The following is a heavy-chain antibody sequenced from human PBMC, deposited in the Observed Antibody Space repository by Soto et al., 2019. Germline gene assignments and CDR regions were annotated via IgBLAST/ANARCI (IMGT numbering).Heavy chain of an antibody. CDR3: ARVPPPYSFSYDD. D-gene: IGHD5-12*01. Sequence: QVQLQESGPGLVKPSQTLSLTCNVSGVSIGSGDYYWSWIRQPPGKGLEWIGYIYISGTTYYNPSLKSRLTISLDTSRNVFSLKLRSVTAAYTAVYYCARVPPPYSFSYDDWGQGTLVTVSS. CDR1: GVSIGSGDYY. J-gene: IGHJ4*02. V-gene: IGHV4-30-4*01. CDR2: IYISGTT.